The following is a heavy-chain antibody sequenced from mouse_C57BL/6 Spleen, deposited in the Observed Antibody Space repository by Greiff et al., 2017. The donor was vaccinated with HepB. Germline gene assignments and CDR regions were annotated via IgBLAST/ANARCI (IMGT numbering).Heavy chain of an antibody. D-gene: IGHD1-1*01. Sequence: EVKLEESGGGLVQPGGSMKLSCVASGFTFSNYWMNWVRQSPEKGLEWVAQIRLKSDNYATHYAESVKGRFTISRDDSKSSVYLQMNNLRAEDTGIYYCTDITTVVAGLGGQGTLVTVSA. J-gene: IGHJ3*01. V-gene: IGHV6-3*01. CDR2: IRLKSDNYAT. CDR3: TDITTVVAGL. CDR1: GFTFSNYW.